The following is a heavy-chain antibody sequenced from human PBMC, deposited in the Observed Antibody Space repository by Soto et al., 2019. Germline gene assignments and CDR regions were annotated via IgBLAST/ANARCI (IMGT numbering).Heavy chain of an antibody. J-gene: IGHJ4*02. D-gene: IGHD2-15*01. V-gene: IGHV3-30-3*01. CDR1: GFTFSSFA. CDR3: ARGGAWTPEGLGY. CDR2: ISSDVVNY. Sequence: QVQLVESGGGVVQPGRSLRLSCAASGFTFSSFAMHWVRQAPGKGLEWLAVISSDVVNYYYAESVKGRFTISRANSKNTLSVQMNSLRNSDTAVYYWARGGAWTPEGLGYWGQGTLVTVSS.